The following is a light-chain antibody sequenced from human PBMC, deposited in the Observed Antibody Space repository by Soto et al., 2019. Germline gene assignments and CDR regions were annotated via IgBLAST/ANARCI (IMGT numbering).Light chain of an antibody. Sequence: EIVLTQSPGTLSLSPGERAALSCRASQSIRSGYVAWYQQSPGQTPRLLLYGASSRASGIPDRFSGSGSGRDFTLTISRLEPEDFVVYYYQQYGSSTFTFGQGTRLDIK. V-gene: IGKV3-20*01. CDR3: QQYGSSTFT. CDR2: GAS. J-gene: IGKJ2*01. CDR1: QSIRSGY.